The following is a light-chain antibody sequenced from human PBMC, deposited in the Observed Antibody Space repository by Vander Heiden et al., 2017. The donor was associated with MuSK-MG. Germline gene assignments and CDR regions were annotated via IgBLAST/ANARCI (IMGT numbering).Light chain of an antibody. J-gene: IGLJ1*01. CDR3: SSCEGSNNPVV. CDR2: EVS. Sequence: QSALTQPPSASGSPGPSVTLSCTGTSSDVGGYNYVSWYQQHPGKAPKLMIYEVSKRPSGVPDRFSGSKSGNTASLTVSGLQAEDEADYYCSSCEGSNNPVVFGTGTKLTVL. CDR1: SSDVGGYNY. V-gene: IGLV2-8*01.